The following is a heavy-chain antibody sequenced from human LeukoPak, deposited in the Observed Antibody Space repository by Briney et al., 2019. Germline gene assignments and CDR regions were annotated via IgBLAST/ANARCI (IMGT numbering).Heavy chain of an antibody. D-gene: IGHD1-26*01. V-gene: IGHV4-61*02. J-gene: IGHJ2*01. CDR2: IYTSGST. Sequence: SETLSLTCTVSGGSISSGSYYWSWIRQPAGKGLEWIGRIYTSGSTNYNPSLKSRVTISVDTSRNQFSLNLRPVTAADTAVYYCARSLSGLLAYFDLWGRGTLVTVSS. CDR1: GGSISSGSYY. CDR3: ARSLSGLLAYFDL.